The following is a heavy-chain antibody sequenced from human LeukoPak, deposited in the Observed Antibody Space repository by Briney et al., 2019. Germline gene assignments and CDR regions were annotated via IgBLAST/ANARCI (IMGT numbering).Heavy chain of an antibody. J-gene: IGHJ6*03. V-gene: IGHV1-46*01. Sequence: GASVKVSCKTSGYTFTSYNLHWVRQAPGQGLEWMGIINPSGGSTSYAQKFQGRVTMTRDMSTSTVYMELSSLRSEDTAVYYCARQRHMDVWGKGTTVTVSS. CDR2: INPSGGST. CDR3: ARQRHMDV. CDR1: GYTFTSYN.